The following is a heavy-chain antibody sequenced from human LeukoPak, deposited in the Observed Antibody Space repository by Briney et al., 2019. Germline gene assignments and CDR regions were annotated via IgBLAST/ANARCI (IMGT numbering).Heavy chain of an antibody. CDR1: GYTFTRYY. V-gene: IGHV1-46*01. D-gene: IGHD2-15*01. Sequence: GASVKMSCKASGYTFTRYYMSWVRQAPGQGLEWMGIIIPGGGSTSYAQKFQGRLTMTRDMSTSTVYMELSSLRSEDTAVYYRAREGYCSGGSCYSFDYWGQGTLVTVSS. CDR3: AREGYCSGGSCYSFDY. CDR2: IIPGGGST. J-gene: IGHJ4*02.